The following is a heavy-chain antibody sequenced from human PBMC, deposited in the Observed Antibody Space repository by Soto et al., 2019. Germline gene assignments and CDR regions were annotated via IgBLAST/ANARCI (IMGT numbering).Heavy chain of an antibody. V-gene: IGHV4-59*08. CDR2: ISNSGST. Sequence: SETLSLACTVSGDCITRCSPSWNRQTPGKGLEWLGYISNSGSTNYNPSLKSRVYISVATSRNQFSLKLTSVTAADTAAYYCSRNLRLFSTSYDFLSDYLFDFGGLGTLATV. D-gene: IGHD3-3*01. CDR1: GDCITRCS. CDR3: SRNLRLFSTSYDFLSDYLFDF. J-gene: IGHJ4*02.